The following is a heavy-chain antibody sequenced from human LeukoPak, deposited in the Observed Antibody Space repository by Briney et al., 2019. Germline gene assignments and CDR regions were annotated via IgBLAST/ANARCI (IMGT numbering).Heavy chain of an antibody. CDR2: ISDSDIST. Sequence: PGGSLRLSCAASGFTLSSYDMSWVRQAPGKGLEWVSAISDSDISTYYADSVKGRFTISRDNSKNTLYLQMNSLRAEDTAVYYCAKVFGYNYLDYWGQGTLVTVSS. CDR1: GFTLSSYD. D-gene: IGHD3-22*01. J-gene: IGHJ4*02. V-gene: IGHV3-23*01. CDR3: AKVFGYNYLDY.